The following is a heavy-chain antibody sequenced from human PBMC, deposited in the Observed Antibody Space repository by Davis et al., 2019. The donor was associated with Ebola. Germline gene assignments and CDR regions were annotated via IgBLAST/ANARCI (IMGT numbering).Heavy chain of an antibody. CDR3: ARDNYISAFYYYYFMDV. V-gene: IGHV3-21*01. CDR1: GFTFSTYS. Sequence: ESLKISCAASGFTFSTYSMNWFRQAPGKGLEWVSSISSNSRATYYADSLKGRFTISRDNAKSSLYLQMNSLRDEDTGVYFCARDNYISAFYYYYFMDVWGQGTTVTVSS. CDR2: ISSNSRAT. D-gene: IGHD1-7*01. J-gene: IGHJ6*02.